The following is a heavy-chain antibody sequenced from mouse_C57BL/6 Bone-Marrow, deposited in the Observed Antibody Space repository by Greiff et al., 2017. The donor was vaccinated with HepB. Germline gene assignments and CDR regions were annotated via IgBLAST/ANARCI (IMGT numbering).Heavy chain of an antibody. D-gene: IGHD2-1*01. CDR3: ARSGYYGNSYLDY. V-gene: IGHV1-55*01. J-gene: IGHJ2*01. Sequence: QVQLQQPGAELVKPGASVKMSCKASGYTFTSYWITWVKQRPGHGLEWIGDIYPGSGSTNYNEKFKSKATLTVDTSSSTAYMQLSSLTAEDSAVYYCARSGYYGNSYLDYWGQGTTLTVSS. CDR1: GYTFTSYW. CDR2: IYPGSGST.